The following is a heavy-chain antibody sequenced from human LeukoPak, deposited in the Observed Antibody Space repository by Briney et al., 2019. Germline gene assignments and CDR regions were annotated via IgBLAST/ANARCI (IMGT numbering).Heavy chain of an antibody. Sequence: GASVKVSCKASGYTFTGYYIHWVRQAPGQGLEWVGWINPNSGGTKFAQKFQGRVTMTRDTSITTAYMELSGLGSDDTAVYYCGSWDYGSGSHSPYYWGQGTLVTVSS. CDR2: INPNSGGT. CDR3: GSWDYGSGSHSPYY. V-gene: IGHV1-2*02. J-gene: IGHJ4*02. CDR1: GYTFTGYY. D-gene: IGHD3-10*01.